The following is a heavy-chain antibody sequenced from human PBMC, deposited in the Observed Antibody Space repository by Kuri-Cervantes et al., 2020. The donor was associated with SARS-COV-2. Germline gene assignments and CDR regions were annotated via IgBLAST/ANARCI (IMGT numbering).Heavy chain of an antibody. V-gene: IGHV5-51*01. J-gene: IGHJ6*03. Sequence: KVSCKGSGYTFTYYWIGWVRQMPGKGLEWMGIIYPGDSDTRYSPSFQGQVTISADKSINTAFLQWSSLKASDTAIYYCARRAYGEEVDYYYMDVWGKGTTVTVSS. CDR1: GYTFTYYW. CDR3: ARRAYGEEVDYYYMDV. D-gene: IGHD4-17*01. CDR2: IYPGDSDT.